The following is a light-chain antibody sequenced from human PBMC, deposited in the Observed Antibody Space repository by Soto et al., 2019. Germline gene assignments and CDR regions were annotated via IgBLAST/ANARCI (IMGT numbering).Light chain of an antibody. Sequence: QSALTQPASVSGSPGQSITISCTGTSSDVGGYKYVSWYQQHPGKAPKLMIYEVSNRPSGVSNRFSGSKSGNTASLTISGLQAEDEADYYCSSYTGGRTYWIFGGGTKLTVL. CDR2: EVS. CDR3: SSYTGGRTYWI. V-gene: IGLV2-14*01. J-gene: IGLJ2*01. CDR1: SSDVGGYKY.